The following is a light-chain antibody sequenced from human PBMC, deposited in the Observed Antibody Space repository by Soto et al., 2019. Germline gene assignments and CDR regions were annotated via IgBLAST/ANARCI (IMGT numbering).Light chain of an antibody. J-gene: IGLJ1*01. CDR1: SSDVGGYNY. V-gene: IGLV2-14*01. CDR3: SSYTSSSTLYV. CDR2: EVS. Sequence: QSVLTQPASVSGSPGQSITISCTGTSSDVGGYNYVSWYQQHPGKAPKLMIYEVSNRPSGVSNRFSGSKSGNTASLTISGLQAEDEADYYCSSYTSSSTLYVFGTGTKHRP.